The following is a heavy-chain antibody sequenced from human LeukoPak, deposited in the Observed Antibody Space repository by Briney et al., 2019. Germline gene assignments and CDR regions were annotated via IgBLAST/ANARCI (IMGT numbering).Heavy chain of an antibody. Sequence: ASVKVSCKASGYTFTIYDINWVRQAPGQGLEWMGWMNPNSGKTGYAQKFQGRVIMTRNTSISTAYMELSSLRSEDTAVYYCVRVGCSSTSCYTWFDPWGQGTLVTVSS. CDR2: MNPNSGKT. V-gene: IGHV1-8*01. CDR1: GYTFTIYD. J-gene: IGHJ5*02. CDR3: VRVGCSSTSCYTWFDP. D-gene: IGHD2-2*02.